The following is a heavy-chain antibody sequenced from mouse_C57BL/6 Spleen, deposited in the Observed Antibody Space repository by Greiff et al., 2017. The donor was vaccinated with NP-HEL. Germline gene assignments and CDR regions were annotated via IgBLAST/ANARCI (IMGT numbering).Heavy chain of an antibody. J-gene: IGHJ2*01. D-gene: IGHD3-1*01. Sequence: QVQPQQPGAELVKPGASVKLSCKASGYTFTSYWMHWVKQRPGQGLEWIGMIHPNSGSTNYNEKFKSKATLTVDKSSSTAYMQLSSLTSEDSAVYYCARNPSGYGTFDYWGQGTTLTVSS. CDR1: GYTFTSYW. V-gene: IGHV1-64*01. CDR2: IHPNSGST. CDR3: ARNPSGYGTFDY.